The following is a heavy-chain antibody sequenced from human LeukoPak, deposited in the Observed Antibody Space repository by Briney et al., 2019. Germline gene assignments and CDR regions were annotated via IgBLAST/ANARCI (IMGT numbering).Heavy chain of an antibody. V-gene: IGHV1-8*03. CDR3: ARGTVAYYYYYYMDV. CDR1: GYTFTNFD. J-gene: IGHJ6*03. Sequence: ASVKVSCKASGYTFTNFDINWVRQAPGQGLEWVGWMNPNSGNTGYAQKFQGRVTISKNTSISTAYMELSSLRSEDTAVYYCARGTVAYYYYYYMDVWGKGTTVTVSS. CDR2: MNPNSGNT. D-gene: IGHD6-19*01.